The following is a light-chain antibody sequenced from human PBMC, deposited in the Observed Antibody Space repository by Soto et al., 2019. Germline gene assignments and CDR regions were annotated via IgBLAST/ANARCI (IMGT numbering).Light chain of an antibody. V-gene: IGKV2-24*01. Sequence: DIVLTQTPLSLVVTLGQPASISCKSSQSLAFRDGNIYLNWLQQRPGQPPRLLIYKTSNRCSGVPDRFSGSGAGTEFTLKISKVEAEDVGVYYCAEAALLPHAFGQGTKVEIK. CDR2: KTS. CDR3: AEAALLPHA. CDR1: QSLAFRDGNIY. J-gene: IGKJ1*01.